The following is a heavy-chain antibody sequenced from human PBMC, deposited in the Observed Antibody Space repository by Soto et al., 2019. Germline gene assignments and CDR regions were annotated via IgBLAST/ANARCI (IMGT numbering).Heavy chain of an antibody. V-gene: IGHV4-59*01. D-gene: IGHD2-15*01. Sequence: SETLSLTCTVSGGSIGSYYWSWIRQPPGKGLEWIGYIYYSGSTNYNPSLKSRVTISVDTSKNQFSLKLSSVTAADTAVYYCARDLCSGGSCYVGGFDYWGQGTLVTVSS. J-gene: IGHJ4*02. CDR3: ARDLCSGGSCYVGGFDY. CDR2: IYYSGST. CDR1: GGSIGSYY.